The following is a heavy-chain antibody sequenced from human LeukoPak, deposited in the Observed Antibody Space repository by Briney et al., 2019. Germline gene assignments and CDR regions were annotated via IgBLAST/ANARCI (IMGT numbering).Heavy chain of an antibody. CDR2: FYYSGLT. CDR1: GGSIGSSSDY. Sequence: SETLSLTCIVSGGSIGSSSDYWGWIRQPPGKGLEWIGSFYYSGLTYYNPSLKSRVTMSVDTSKNQFSLKLSSVTAADTAVYYCARDQYYYDRSAYYRFDYWGQGTLVTVSS. D-gene: IGHD3-22*01. J-gene: IGHJ4*02. V-gene: IGHV4-39*07. CDR3: ARDQYYYDRSAYYRFDY.